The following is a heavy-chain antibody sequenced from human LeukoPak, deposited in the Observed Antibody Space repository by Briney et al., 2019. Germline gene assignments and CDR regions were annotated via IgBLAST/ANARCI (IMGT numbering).Heavy chain of an antibody. V-gene: IGHV3-23*01. CDR3: AKEVVMGETNSYYYGMDV. CDR2: ISGSGARA. Sequence: GGSLRLSCAASGFNFRGYAMSWVRQAPGKGLEWVSAISGSGARAHYGESVRGWFTISRDNSQNTLHLQMNSLRADDTAVYYCAKEVVMGETNSYYYGMDVWGQGTTVTVSS. D-gene: IGHD2-21*01. CDR1: GFNFRGYA. J-gene: IGHJ6*02.